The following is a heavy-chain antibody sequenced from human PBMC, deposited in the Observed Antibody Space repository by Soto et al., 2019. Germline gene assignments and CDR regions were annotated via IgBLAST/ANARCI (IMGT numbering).Heavy chain of an antibody. CDR1: GFTFSSYS. Sequence: EVQLVESGGGLVQPGGSLRLSCAASGFTFSSYSMNWVRQAPGKGLEWVSYISSSSSTIYYADSVNGRFTISRDNAKNSLYLQMNSLRAEDTAVYYCASRQAAAGHYWGQGTLVTVSS. D-gene: IGHD6-13*01. CDR3: ASRQAAAGHY. J-gene: IGHJ4*02. V-gene: IGHV3-48*01. CDR2: ISSSSSTI.